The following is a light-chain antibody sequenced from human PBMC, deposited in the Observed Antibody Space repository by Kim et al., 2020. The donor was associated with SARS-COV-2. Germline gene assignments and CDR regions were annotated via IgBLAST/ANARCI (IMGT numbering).Light chain of an antibody. J-gene: IGLJ1*01. CDR3: CSYAATYTYV. V-gene: IGLV2-11*03. CDR2: DTS. Sequence: GQSVTLSCTGTSRDVGGYDFVSWYQQHPGKAPNLMIYDTSKRPSGVPDRFSGSKSGNTASLTISGLRPEDESDYFCCSYAATYTYVFGSGTKVTVL. CDR1: SRDVGGYDF.